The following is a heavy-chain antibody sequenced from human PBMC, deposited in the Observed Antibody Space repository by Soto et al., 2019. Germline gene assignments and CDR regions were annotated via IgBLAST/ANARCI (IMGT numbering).Heavy chain of an antibody. CDR3: ARAGGGYDSSGYYVDY. D-gene: IGHD3-22*01. Sequence: TVSGVSISPYHCSWIRHPPCKALEWIGYIFYSGITNYNPSLEIRVTXXVYTSKNXXSLKLSSVTAXYTAVXYCARAGGGYDSSGYYVDYWSQGTLVTVSS. J-gene: IGHJ4*02. CDR1: GVSISPYH. CDR2: IFYSGIT. V-gene: IGHV4-59*01.